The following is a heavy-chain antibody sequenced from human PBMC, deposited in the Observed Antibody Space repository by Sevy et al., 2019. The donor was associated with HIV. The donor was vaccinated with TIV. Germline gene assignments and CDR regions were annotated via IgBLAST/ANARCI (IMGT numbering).Heavy chain of an antibody. CDR3: ARQGDLDYFDY. CDR1: GYNFTPYW. D-gene: IGHD1-1*01. V-gene: IGHV5-51*01. CDR2: ITPVAANT. J-gene: IGHJ4*02. Sequence: GGSLRLSCKGTGYNFTPYWVGGVRQRPGKGLEWLGAITPVAANTGYGPSFEGQVTISVDNSITTVYLQWSSLKASDTAMYYCARQGDLDYFDYWGQGTLVTVSS.